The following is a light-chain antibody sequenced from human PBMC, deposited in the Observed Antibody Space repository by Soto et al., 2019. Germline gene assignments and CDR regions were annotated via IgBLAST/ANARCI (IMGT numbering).Light chain of an antibody. CDR1: QSITSY. CDR2: ATS. J-gene: IGKJ4*01. V-gene: IGKV1-39*01. CDR3: QQSYSTPQVT. Sequence: DIQMTQSPSSLSASVGDRVTITCRASQSITSYLNWYQQKPGKAPKLLIYATSSLQSGVPSRFSGSGSGTDFTLTINSLQPEDFATYYCQQSYSTPQVTFGGGTKVDI.